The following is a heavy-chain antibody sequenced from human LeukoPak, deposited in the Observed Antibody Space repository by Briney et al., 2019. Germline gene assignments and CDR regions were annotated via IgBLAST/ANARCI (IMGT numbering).Heavy chain of an antibody. CDR2: TYYRSKWYH. D-gene: IGHD6-19*01. CDR1: GDSVSSNSAA. Sequence: SQTLSLTCAISGDSVSSNSAAWSWIRQSPSRGLEWLGRTYYRSKWYHDYAVSVRSRVSVNPDTSNNQFSLQLNSVTPEDTAVYYCARFLGIGSQRYYFDYWGQGTLVTVSS. V-gene: IGHV6-1*01. J-gene: IGHJ4*02. CDR3: ARFLGIGSQRYYFDY.